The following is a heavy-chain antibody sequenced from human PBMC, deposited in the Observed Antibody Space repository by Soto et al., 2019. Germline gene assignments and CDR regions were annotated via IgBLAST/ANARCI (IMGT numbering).Heavy chain of an antibody. J-gene: IGHJ6*02. D-gene: IGHD3-3*01. CDR3: ARVPKNDFWSGYFAGFYGMDV. CDR1: GFNFSSYS. CDR2: ISSSSSYI. Sequence: EVQLVESGGGLAKPGGSLRLSGAASGFNFSSYSMNWVRQAPGKGLEWVSSISSSSSYIYYADSVKDRFTISRDNAKNSLYLQMNSLRAEDTAVYYCARVPKNDFWSGYFAGFYGMDVWGQGTTVTVSS. V-gene: IGHV3-21*01.